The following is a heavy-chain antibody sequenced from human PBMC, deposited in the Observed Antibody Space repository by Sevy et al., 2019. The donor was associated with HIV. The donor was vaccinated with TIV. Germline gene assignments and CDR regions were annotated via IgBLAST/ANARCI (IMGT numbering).Heavy chain of an antibody. CDR1: GFTFSSYS. J-gene: IGHJ5*02. D-gene: IGHD6-6*01. Sequence: GGSLRLSCAASGFTFSSYSMNWVRQAPGKGLEWVSYISSSSSTIYYADSVKGRFTISRDNAKNSLYLQMNSLRDEDTADYYCDRSSNSSSSGPNWFDPWGQGTLVTVSS. CDR2: ISSSSSTI. CDR3: DRSSNSSSSGPNWFDP. V-gene: IGHV3-48*02.